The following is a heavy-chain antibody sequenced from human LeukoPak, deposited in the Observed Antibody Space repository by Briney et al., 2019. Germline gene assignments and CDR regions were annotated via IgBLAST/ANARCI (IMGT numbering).Heavy chain of an antibody. D-gene: IGHD2-15*01. CDR2: IYTSGST. CDR1: GGSISSGDYY. V-gene: IGHV4-61*02. Sequence: SQTPSLTCTVSGGSISSGDYYWSWIRQPPGKGLEWIGRIYTSGSTNYNPSLKSRATISVDTSKNQFSLKLSSVTAADTAVYYCASESRYCSGGSCFVTWFDPWGQGTLVTVSS. J-gene: IGHJ5*02. CDR3: ASESRYCSGGSCFVTWFDP.